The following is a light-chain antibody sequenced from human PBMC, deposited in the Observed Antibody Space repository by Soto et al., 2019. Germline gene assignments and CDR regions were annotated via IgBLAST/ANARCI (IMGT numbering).Light chain of an antibody. CDR3: QQYDNLPLT. V-gene: IGKV1-33*01. J-gene: IGKJ4*01. CDR1: QDITNY. Sequence: DLQMTQSPSSLSASVGDRVTITCQASQDITNYLNWYQQKPGKAPKLLIYDASNLETGVPSRFCGSGSGTYFTFTISSLQPEDIATYYCQQYDNLPLTFGGGTKVEIK. CDR2: DAS.